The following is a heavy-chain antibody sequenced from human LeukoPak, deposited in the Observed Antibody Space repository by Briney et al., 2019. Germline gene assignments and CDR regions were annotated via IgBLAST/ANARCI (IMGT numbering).Heavy chain of an antibody. J-gene: IGHJ4*02. D-gene: IGHD6-13*01. V-gene: IGHV4-61*02. CDR3: AREPGIAAAGWD. CDR2: IYTSGST. Sequence: SETLSLTCTVSGGSISSGSYYWSWIRQPAGKGLEWIGRIYTSGSTNYNPSLKSRVTISVDTSKNQFSLKLSSVTAADTAVYYCAREPGIAAAGWDWGQGTLVTVSS. CDR1: GGSISSGSYY.